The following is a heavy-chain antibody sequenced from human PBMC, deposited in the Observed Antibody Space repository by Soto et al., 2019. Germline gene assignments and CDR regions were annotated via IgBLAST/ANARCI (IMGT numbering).Heavy chain of an antibody. CDR1: GFTFSDYY. CDR3: ARGVGATQFDY. D-gene: IGHD1-26*01. CDR2: ISSSSSYT. J-gene: IGHJ4*02. Sequence: PGGSLRLSCAASGFTFSDYYMSWIGQAPGKGLEWVSYISSSSSYTNYADSVKGRFTISRDNAKNSLYLQMNSMRAEDTAVYYCARGVGATQFDYWGQGTLVTVSS. V-gene: IGHV3-11*06.